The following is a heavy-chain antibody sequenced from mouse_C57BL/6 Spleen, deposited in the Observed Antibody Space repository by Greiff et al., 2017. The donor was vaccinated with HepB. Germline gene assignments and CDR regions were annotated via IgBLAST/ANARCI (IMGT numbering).Heavy chain of an antibody. CDR1: GYTFTDYE. V-gene: IGHV1-15*01. CDR2: IDPETGGT. J-gene: IGHJ3*01. CDR3: TREGGRRGFAY. Sequence: QVQLQHSGAELVRPGASVTLSCKASGYTFTDYEMHWVKQTPVHGLEWIGAIDPETGGTAYNQKFKGKAILTADKSSSTAYMELRSLTSEDSAVYYCTREGGRRGFAYWGQGTLVTVSA.